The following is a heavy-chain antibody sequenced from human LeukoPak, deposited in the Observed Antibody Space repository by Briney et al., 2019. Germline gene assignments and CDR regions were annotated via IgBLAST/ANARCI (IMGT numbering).Heavy chain of an antibody. V-gene: IGHV4-59*01. CDR2: IYYSGST. CDR1: GGSISSYY. CDR3: ARDDYYDSSGYYY. D-gene: IGHD3-22*01. Sequence: SETLSLTCTVSGGSISSYYWSWIRQPPGEGLEWIGYIYYSGSTNYNPSLKSRVTISVDTSKNQFSLKLSSVTAADTAVYYCARDDYYDSSGYYYWGQGTLVTVSS. J-gene: IGHJ4*02.